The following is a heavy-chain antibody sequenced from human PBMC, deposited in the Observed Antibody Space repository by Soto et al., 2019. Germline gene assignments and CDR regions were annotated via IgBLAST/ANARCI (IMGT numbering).Heavy chain of an antibody. CDR2: VYYSGTT. J-gene: IGHJ4*02. D-gene: IGHD3-10*01. CDR1: GGSIDSGDYY. Sequence: SETLSLTCTVSGGSIDSGDYYWSWIRQPPGKGLEWIGYVYYSGTTNYNPFLKSRVTLSLDKSKNQFSLKMNSVTPEDTAVYYCARTLRGHGVKYFDYWGQGTLVTVSS. CDR3: ARTLRGHGVKYFDY. V-gene: IGHV4-61*05.